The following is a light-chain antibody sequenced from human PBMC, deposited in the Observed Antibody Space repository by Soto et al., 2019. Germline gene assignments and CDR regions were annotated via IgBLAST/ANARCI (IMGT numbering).Light chain of an antibody. CDR3: SLYTSENTYV. V-gene: IGLV2-18*01. Sequence: QSVLTQPPSLSGSPGRSVTISCTGTSTDFVSYNRVSWYQQPPGTAPKLIIYEASNRPSGVPDRFSGSKSGNTASLTISGLQAADEADYYCSLYTSENTYVFGTGTKVTV. J-gene: IGLJ1*01. CDR1: STDFVSYNR. CDR2: EAS.